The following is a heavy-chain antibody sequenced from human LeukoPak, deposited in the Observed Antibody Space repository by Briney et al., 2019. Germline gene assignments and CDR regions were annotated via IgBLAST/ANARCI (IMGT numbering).Heavy chain of an antibody. CDR1: GFAFSDYY. V-gene: IGHV3-23*01. D-gene: IGHD3-22*01. CDR3: VKVGAVVTTPRYFDY. CDR2: ISGSGGST. Sequence: GGSLRLSCAASGFAFSDYYMSWIRQAPGKGLEWVSAISGSGGSTYYADSVKGRFTISRDNSKNTLYLQMNSLRAEDTAVYYCVKVGAVVTTPRYFDYWGQGTLVTVSS. J-gene: IGHJ4*02.